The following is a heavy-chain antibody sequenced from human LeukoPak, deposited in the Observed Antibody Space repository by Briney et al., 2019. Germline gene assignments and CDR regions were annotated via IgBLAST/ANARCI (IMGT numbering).Heavy chain of an antibody. Sequence: PSETLSLTCIVSGGSITSRDYYWGWIRQPPGKGLEWIGSIQYSGTTYYNPSLKSRVTVSVDTSKNQFSLNLSSVTATVTAVYYCARRRGSRLRGLTTYYFDSWGQGTLVTVSS. CDR2: IQYSGTT. CDR3: ARRRGSRLRGLTTYYFDS. CDR1: GGSITSRDYY. J-gene: IGHJ4*02. V-gene: IGHV4-39*01. D-gene: IGHD3-10*01.